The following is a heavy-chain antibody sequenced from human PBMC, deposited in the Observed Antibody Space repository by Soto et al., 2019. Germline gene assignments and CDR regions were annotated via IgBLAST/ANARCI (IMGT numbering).Heavy chain of an antibody. V-gene: IGHV5-51*01. Sequence: GESLKISCKGSGYSFTSYWIGWVRQMPGKGLEWMGIIYPGDSDTRYSPSFQGQVTISADRSISTAYLQWSRLKASDTAIYYCARLDDSSGYYSYYFDYWGQGTLVTVSS. D-gene: IGHD3-22*01. CDR3: ARLDDSSGYYSYYFDY. J-gene: IGHJ4*02. CDR1: GYSFTSYW. CDR2: IYPGDSDT.